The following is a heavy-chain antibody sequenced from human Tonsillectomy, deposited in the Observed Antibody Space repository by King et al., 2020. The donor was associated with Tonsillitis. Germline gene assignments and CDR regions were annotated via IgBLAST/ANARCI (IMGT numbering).Heavy chain of an antibody. V-gene: IGHV4-59*01. CDR3: ARGPTYGDYND. Sequence: HVQLQESGPGLVMPSETLSLTCTVSSASINNYYWSWIRQPPGKGLEWIGYIYFTGNTNYNPSLRSRVTISIDTSKTRFSLKIDSVTAEDTAVYYCARGPTYGDYNDWGQGTLVTVSS. CDR2: IYFTGNT. J-gene: IGHJ4*02. D-gene: IGHD4-17*01. CDR1: SASINNYY.